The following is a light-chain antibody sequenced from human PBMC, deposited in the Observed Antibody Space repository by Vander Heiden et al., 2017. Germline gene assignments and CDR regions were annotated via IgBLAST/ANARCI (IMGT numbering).Light chain of an antibody. Sequence: QSALTRPPSASGSPGQSVTISCTGTSSDVGGYNYVSGDQQRPGKAPKLMIYEVTKRPSGVPDRFSGSKSGNTASLTVSGLQAEDEANYFCCSYARSNIVVFGGGTELTVL. CDR3: CSYARSNIVV. J-gene: IGLJ3*02. CDR2: EVT. V-gene: IGLV2-8*01. CDR1: SSDVGGYNY.